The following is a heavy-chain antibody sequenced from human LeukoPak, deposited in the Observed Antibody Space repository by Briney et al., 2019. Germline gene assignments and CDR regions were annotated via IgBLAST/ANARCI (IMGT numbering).Heavy chain of an antibody. J-gene: IGHJ4*02. CDR1: GGSFSGYY. Sequence: PSETLFLTCAVYGGSFSGYYWSWIRQPPGKGLEWIGEINHSGSTNYNPSLKSRVTISVDTSKNQFSLKLSSVTAADTAVYYCARTRVLRYFDWLLSYFFDYWGQGTLVTVSS. CDR2: INHSGST. V-gene: IGHV4-34*01. CDR3: ARTRVLRYFDWLLSYFFDY. D-gene: IGHD3-9*01.